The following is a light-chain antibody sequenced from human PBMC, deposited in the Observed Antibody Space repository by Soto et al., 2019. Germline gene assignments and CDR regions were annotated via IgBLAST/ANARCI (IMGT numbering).Light chain of an antibody. CDR3: QQYNSYPLT. J-gene: IGKJ4*01. CDR2: KAS. CDR1: QSISSW. Sequence: DIQMTQSPSTLSASVGDRVTITCRASQSISSWLAWYQQKPGKAPNLLIYKASSLESGVPSRVSGSGSGTEFTLTISNLQPDDFATYYCQQYNSYPLTFGGGTKVEIK. V-gene: IGKV1-5*03.